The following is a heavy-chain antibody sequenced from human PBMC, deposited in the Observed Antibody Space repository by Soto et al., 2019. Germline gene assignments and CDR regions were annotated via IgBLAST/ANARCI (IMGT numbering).Heavy chain of an antibody. V-gene: IGHV1-18*01. CDR3: ARCYCTVGSCYTCWHFDL. D-gene: IGHD2-15*01. Sequence: QAQLVQSGAEVKKPGASVKVSCQAGGYTFADYGISWVRQAPGQGLEWVGWIGPYNGNTNYAQNYQDRVTMTTDTSTNTAYMELRSLRSDDTALYYCARCYCTVGSCYTCWHFDLWGRGTLLTVSS. J-gene: IGHJ2*01. CDR1: GYTFADYG. CDR2: IGPYNGNT.